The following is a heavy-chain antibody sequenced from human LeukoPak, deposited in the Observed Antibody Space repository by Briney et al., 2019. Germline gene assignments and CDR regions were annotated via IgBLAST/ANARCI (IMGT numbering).Heavy chain of an antibody. D-gene: IGHD4-17*01. Sequence: EASVKVSCKASGYTFTSYGISWVRQAPGQGLEWMGWISAYNGNTNYAQKLQGRVTMTTDTSTSTAYMELRSLRSDDTAVYYCPRTLMALDGDLGWFDPWGQGTLVTVSS. CDR1: GYTFTSYG. CDR2: ISAYNGNT. CDR3: PRTLMALDGDLGWFDP. J-gene: IGHJ5*02. V-gene: IGHV1-18*01.